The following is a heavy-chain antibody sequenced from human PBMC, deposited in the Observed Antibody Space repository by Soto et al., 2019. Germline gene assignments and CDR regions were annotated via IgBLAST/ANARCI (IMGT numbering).Heavy chain of an antibody. J-gene: IGHJ5*02. CDR3: AREVYRNVALGGFDP. V-gene: IGHV3-48*02. CDR2: ISSSSSTI. CDR1: GFTFSSYS. Sequence: VQLVESGGGLVQPGGSLRLSCAASGFTFSSYSMNWVRQAPGKGLEWVSYISSSSSTIYYADSVKGRFTISRDNAKNSRYLQRKSLRDEDTAVYYCAREVYRNVALGGFDPWGQGTLVTVCS. D-gene: IGHD4-4*01.